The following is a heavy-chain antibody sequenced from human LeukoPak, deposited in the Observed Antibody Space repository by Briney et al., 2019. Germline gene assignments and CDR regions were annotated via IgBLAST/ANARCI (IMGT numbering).Heavy chain of an antibody. V-gene: IGHV3-30*04. Sequence: GRSLRLSCAASGSTFSSYAMHWVRQAPGKGLEWVAVISYDGSNKYYADSVKGRFTISRDNSKNTLYLQMNSLRAEDTAVYYCASPAAMEAYWGQGTLVTVSS. CDR3: ASPAAMEAY. CDR2: ISYDGSNK. CDR1: GSTFSSYA. J-gene: IGHJ4*02. D-gene: IGHD2-2*01.